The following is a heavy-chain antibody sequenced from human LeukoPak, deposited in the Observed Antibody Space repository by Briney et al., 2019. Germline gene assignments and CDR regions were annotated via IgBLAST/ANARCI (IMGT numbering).Heavy chain of an antibody. CDR2: VSSSSSYI. V-gene: IGHV3-21*01. CDR3: ASYGSGSYPYYFDY. CDR1: GFTFSSYS. Sequence: GGSLRLSCAASGFTFSSYSMNWVRQAPGKGLEWVSSVSSSSSYIYYADSVKGRFTISRDNSKNTLYLQMNSLRAEDTAVYYCASYGSGSYPYYFDYWGQGTLVTVSS. D-gene: IGHD3-10*01. J-gene: IGHJ4*02.